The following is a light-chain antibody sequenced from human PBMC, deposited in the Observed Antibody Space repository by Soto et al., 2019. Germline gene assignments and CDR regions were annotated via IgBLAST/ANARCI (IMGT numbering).Light chain of an antibody. CDR3: CSYAGTPSV. CDR2: DVS. V-gene: IGLV2-11*01. Sequence: QLVLTQPRSVSGSPGQSVTISCTGTSSDVGGYNYVSWYQQHPGKAPKLMIYDVSKRPSGVPDRFSGSKSGNTASLTISGLQAEDEADYYCCSYAGTPSVFGTGTKLTVL. CDR1: SSDVGGYNY. J-gene: IGLJ1*01.